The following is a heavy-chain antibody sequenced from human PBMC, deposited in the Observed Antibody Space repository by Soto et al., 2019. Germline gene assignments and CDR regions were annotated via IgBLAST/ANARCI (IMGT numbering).Heavy chain of an antibody. CDR3: AKDFDLHCSSTSCYRFGIEGQFDY. CDR2: ISGSGGST. CDR1: GFTFSSYA. D-gene: IGHD2-2*01. Sequence: GGSLRLSCAASGFTFSSYAMSWVRQAPGKGLEWVSAISGSGGSTYYADSVKGRFTISRDNSKNTLYLQMNSLRAEDTAVYYCAKDFDLHCSSTSCYRFGIEGQFDYWGQGTLVTVSS. J-gene: IGHJ4*02. V-gene: IGHV3-23*01.